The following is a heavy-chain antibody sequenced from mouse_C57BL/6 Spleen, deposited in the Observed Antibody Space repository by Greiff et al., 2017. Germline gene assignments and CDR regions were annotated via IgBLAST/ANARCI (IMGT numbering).Heavy chain of an antibody. J-gene: IGHJ4*01. CDR1: GYSFTGYY. CDR3: ARGPPYYYSSYGAMDY. D-gene: IGHD1-1*01. V-gene: IGHV1-43*01. Sequence: EVMLVESGPELVKPGASVKISCKASGYSFTGYYMHWVKQSSEKSLEWIGELNPSTGGTSYNQKFKGKATLTVDKSSSTAYMHLKSLTSEDSAVYYCARGPPYYYSSYGAMDYWGQGTSVTVSS. CDR2: LNPSTGGT.